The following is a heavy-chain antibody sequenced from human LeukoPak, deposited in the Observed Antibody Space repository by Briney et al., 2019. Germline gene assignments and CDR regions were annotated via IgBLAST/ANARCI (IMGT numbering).Heavy chain of an antibody. CDR2: INANSGGT. CDR3: ARDQATVATPWWDH. CDR1: GYTFTGYY. D-gene: IGHD4-23*01. V-gene: IGHV1-2*02. J-gene: IGHJ4*02. Sequence: ASVKVSWKASGYTFTGYYVHWVRQAPGQGLEWMGWINANSGGTNYAQKFQGRVTMTRDASISTAYMELSRLRSDDTAVYFCARDQATVATPWWDHWGQGTLVTVSS.